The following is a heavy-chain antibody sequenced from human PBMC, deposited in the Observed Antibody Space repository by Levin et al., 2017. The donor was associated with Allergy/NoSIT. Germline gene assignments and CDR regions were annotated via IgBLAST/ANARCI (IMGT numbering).Heavy chain of an antibody. CDR2: ISSSSSYI. CDR3: AREPYCGGDCHKYFQH. Sequence: LSLTCAASGFTFSSYSMTWVRQAPGKGLEWVSYISSSSSYIYYADSVKGRFTISRDNAKNSLYLQMNSLRAEDTAVYYCAREPYCGGDCHKYFQHWGQGTLVTVSS. V-gene: IGHV3-21*01. D-gene: IGHD2-21*01. J-gene: IGHJ1*01. CDR1: GFTFSSYS.